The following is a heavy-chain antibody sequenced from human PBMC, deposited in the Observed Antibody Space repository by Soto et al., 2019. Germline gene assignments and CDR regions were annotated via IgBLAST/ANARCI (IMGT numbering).Heavy chain of an antibody. CDR1: GGSFSGYY. CDR3: ARVRKPFGVVTYYYYGMDV. V-gene: IGHV4-34*01. CDR2: INHSGST. Sequence: LSLTCAVYGGSFSGYYWRWIRQPPGKGLEWIGEINHSGSTNYNPSLKSRVTISVDTSKNQFSLKLSSVTAADTAVYYCARVRKPFGVVTYYYYGMDVWGQGTTVTVSS. D-gene: IGHD3-3*01. J-gene: IGHJ6*02.